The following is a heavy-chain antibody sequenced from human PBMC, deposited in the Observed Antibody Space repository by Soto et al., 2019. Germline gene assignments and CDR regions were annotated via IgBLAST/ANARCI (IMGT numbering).Heavy chain of an antibody. Sequence: EVQLLESGGGLVQPGGSLRLSCAASGFSLTSYSMNWVRQAPGKGLQWVAYISGSGSTKKYADSVKGRFTISRDNAENAVYLQMNSLGDEDTAVYYCARGAGYGDYGGYWGQGTLVTVSS. CDR1: GFSLTSYS. CDR2: ISGSGSTK. CDR3: ARGAGYGDYGGY. D-gene: IGHD4-17*01. J-gene: IGHJ4*02. V-gene: IGHV3-48*02.